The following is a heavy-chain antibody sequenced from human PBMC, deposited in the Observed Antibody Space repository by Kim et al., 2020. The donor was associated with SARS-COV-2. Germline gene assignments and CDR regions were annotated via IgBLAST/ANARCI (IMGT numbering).Heavy chain of an antibody. CDR3: ARGYSSGWYGHYYYGIDV. D-gene: IGHD6-19*01. CDR2: IYHSGST. J-gene: IGHJ6*02. V-gene: IGHV4-4*02. CDR1: GGSISSSNW. Sequence: SETLSLTCAVSGGSISSSNWWSWVRQPPGKGLEWIGEIYHSGSTNYNPSLKSRVTISVDKSKNQFSLKLSSVTAADTAVYYCARGYSSGWYGHYYYGIDVWGQGPTVSVSS.